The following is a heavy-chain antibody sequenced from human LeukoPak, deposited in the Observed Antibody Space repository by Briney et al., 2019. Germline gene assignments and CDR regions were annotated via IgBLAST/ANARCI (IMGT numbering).Heavy chain of an antibody. V-gene: IGHV3-33*08. CDR2: IYYDGSNE. CDR3: ARVGYPGIGYPIDY. Sequence: PGGSLRLSCTASGFTFSSYTMSWVRQAPGKGLEWVAVIYYDGSNEYYADSVKGRFTISRDTSKNTLYLQMNSLTADDTAVYYCARVGYPGIGYPIDYWGQGTLVTVSS. CDR1: GFTFSSYT. D-gene: IGHD3-22*01. J-gene: IGHJ4*02.